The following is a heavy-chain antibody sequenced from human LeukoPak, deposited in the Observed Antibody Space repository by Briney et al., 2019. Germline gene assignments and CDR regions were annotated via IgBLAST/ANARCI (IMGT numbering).Heavy chain of an antibody. D-gene: IGHD1-26*01. J-gene: IGHJ4*02. CDR3: VRETVGPDTRWFDY. V-gene: IGHV4-4*07. CDR1: GGNISDYY. CDR2: VQISENN. Sequence: PSETLSLTCTVSGGNISDYYWTWIRQSAGKGLEWIGRVQISENNNYNPSLKSRVTLSLDTSKNQFSLKLASVTAADTAIYYCVRETVGPDTRWFDYWGQGTLVTVSS.